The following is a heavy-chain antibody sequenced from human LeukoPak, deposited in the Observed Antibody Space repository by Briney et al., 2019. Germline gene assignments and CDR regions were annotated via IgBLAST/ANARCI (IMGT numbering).Heavy chain of an antibody. J-gene: IGHJ6*03. D-gene: IGHD2-2*01. CDR2: IYYSGST. V-gene: IGHV4-59*01. Sequence: PSETLSLTCTVSGGSISSYYWSWIRQPPGKGLEWIGYIYYSGSTNYNPSLKSRDTISVDTSKNQFSLKLSSVTAADTAVYYCARYNYCSSTSCYYYYYYMDVWGKGTTVTVSS. CDR3: ARYNYCSSTSCYYYYYYMDV. CDR1: GGSISSYY.